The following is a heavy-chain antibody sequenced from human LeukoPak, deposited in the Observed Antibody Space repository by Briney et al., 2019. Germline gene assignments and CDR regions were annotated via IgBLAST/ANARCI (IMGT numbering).Heavy chain of an antibody. CDR2: ISYDGSNK. Sequence: LGGSLRLSCAASGFTFSSYGMHWVRQAPGKELEWVAVISYDGSNKFYADSVKGRVTISRDYSRNTLYLQMDSLRVEDTAVYYCAKGYTSGWGTSDAFDIWGQGTMVTVSS. J-gene: IGHJ3*02. CDR3: AKGYTSGWGTSDAFDI. V-gene: IGHV3-30*18. CDR1: GFTFSSYG. D-gene: IGHD6-19*01.